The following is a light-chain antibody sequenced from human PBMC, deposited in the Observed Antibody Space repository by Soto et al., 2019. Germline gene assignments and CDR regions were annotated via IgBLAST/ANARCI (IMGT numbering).Light chain of an antibody. CDR2: DAS. V-gene: IGKV3-11*01. J-gene: IGKJ1*01. CDR3: QQRRNWPLGT. Sequence: IVLTQSLGTVSLSPGERATLSCRASQSVSSYLAWYQQKPGQPPRLLISDASDRATGIPAKFSGGGSGTDFNITISSLDPEDSAVYYCQQRRNWPLGTFGQGTNVDIK. CDR1: QSVSSY.